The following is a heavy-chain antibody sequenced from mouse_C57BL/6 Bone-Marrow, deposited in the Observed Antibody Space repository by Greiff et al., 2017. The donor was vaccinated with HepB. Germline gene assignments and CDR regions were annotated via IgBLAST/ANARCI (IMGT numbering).Heavy chain of an antibody. CDR2: IRSKSNNYAT. D-gene: IGHD1-1*01. CDR1: GFSFNTYA. Sequence: GGGLVQPKGSLKLSCAASGFSFNTYAMNWVRQAPGKGLEWVARIRSKSNNYATYYADSVKDRFTISRDDSESMLYLQMNNLKTEDTAMYYCVSYYYGFYAMDYWGQGTSVTVSS. CDR3: VSYYYGFYAMDY. J-gene: IGHJ4*01. V-gene: IGHV10-1*01.